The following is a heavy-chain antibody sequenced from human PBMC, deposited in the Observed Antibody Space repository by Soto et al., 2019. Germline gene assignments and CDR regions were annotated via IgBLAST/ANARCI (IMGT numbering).Heavy chain of an antibody. D-gene: IGHD5-18*01. Sequence: ASVKVSCKASGGTFSSYAISWLRQAPGQGLEWMGGIIPIFGTANYAQKFQGRVTITADESTSTAYMGLSSLRSEDTAVYYCERDLTRGYSYGRFDYWGPGTLVTVSS. CDR1: GGTFSSYA. CDR3: ERDLTRGYSYGRFDY. J-gene: IGHJ4*02. V-gene: IGHV1-69*13. CDR2: IIPIFGTA.